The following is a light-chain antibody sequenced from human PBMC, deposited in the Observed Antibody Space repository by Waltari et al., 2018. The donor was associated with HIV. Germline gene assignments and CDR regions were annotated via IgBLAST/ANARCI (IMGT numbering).Light chain of an antibody. Sequence: QSALTQPRSVSGSPGQSVTISCTGSTTNIGAYKFVSWYQHHPGKVPKLLLYDATTRPSGVPDRFSGSKSGNSASLTISGLQAGDEAHYFCCSYAGDYVWVFGGGTKLTVL. V-gene: IGLV2-11*01. CDR3: CSYAGDYVWV. CDR1: TTNIGAYKF. J-gene: IGLJ2*01. CDR2: DAT.